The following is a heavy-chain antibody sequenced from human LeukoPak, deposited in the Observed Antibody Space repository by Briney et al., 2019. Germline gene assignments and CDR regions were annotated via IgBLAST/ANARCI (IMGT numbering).Heavy chain of an antibody. CDR3: ARDRAGYNWVDY. CDR2: ISSSSSHI. J-gene: IGHJ4*02. Sequence: GGSLRLSCVGSGFTFARHSMNWVRQAPGKGLEWISYISSSSSHIYYSDSVKGRFTISRDNAKNSVYLQMNSLRAGDTAVYFCARDRAGYNWVDYWGQGTLVTVSS. D-gene: IGHD5-24*01. CDR1: GFTFARHS. V-gene: IGHV3-48*01.